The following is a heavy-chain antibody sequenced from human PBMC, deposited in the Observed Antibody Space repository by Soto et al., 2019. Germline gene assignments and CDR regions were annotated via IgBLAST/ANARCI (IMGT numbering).Heavy chain of an antibody. CDR2: ISYDGSNK. D-gene: IGHD3-22*01. CDR1: GFTFSSYG. J-gene: IGHJ4*02. V-gene: IGHV3-30*18. Sequence: PVGSLRLSCAASGFTFSSYGMHWVRQAPGKGLEWVAVISYDGSNKYYADSVKGRFTISRDNSKNTLYLQMNSLRAEDTAVYYFAKDSRHYYDSSGPDYWGQGTLVTVS. CDR3: AKDSRHYYDSSGPDY.